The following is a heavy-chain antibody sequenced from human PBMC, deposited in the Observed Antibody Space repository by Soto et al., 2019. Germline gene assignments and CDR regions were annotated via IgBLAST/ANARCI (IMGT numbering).Heavy chain of an antibody. CDR3: ARDVTVTSPYYYYYGMDV. J-gene: IGHJ6*02. Sequence: QVQLQESGPGLVKPSQTLSLTCTVSGGSISSGGYYWSWIRQHPGKGLEWIGYIYYSGSTYYNPSLKSRVTISGDTAKNQFSLKLSAVTAADTAVYYCARDVTVTSPYYYYYGMDVWGQGTTVTVSS. CDR1: GGSISSGGYY. D-gene: IGHD4-17*01. V-gene: IGHV4-31*03. CDR2: IYYSGST.